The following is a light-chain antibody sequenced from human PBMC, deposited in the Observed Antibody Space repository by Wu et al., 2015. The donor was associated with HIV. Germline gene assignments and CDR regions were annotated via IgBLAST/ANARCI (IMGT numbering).Light chain of an antibody. J-gene: IGKJ3*01. CDR3: QKXNRAPFT. CDR2: AAT. Sequence: DVQMTQSPSSLSASVGDSVSISCRASQGISTHLAWYQQIPGKAPKLLIYAATILQPGVPSRFSGSVSGSDFTLTIVNLQPEDVATYYCQKXNRAPFTFGPGTKWISN. V-gene: IGKV1-27*01. CDR1: QGISTH.